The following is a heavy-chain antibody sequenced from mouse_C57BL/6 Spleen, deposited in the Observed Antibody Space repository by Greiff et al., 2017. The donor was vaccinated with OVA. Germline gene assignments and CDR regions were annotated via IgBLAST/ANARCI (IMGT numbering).Heavy chain of an antibody. CDR3: ARWGWLLAMDY. V-gene: IGHV1-78*01. Sequence: VQGVESDAELVKPGASVKTSCKVSGYTFTDHTIHWMKQRPEQGLEWIGYIYPRDGSTKYNEKFKGKATLTADKSSSTAYMQLNCLTSEDSAVYFCARWGWLLAMDYWGQGTSVTVSS. D-gene: IGHD2-3*01. CDR1: GYTFTDHT. J-gene: IGHJ4*01. CDR2: IYPRDGST.